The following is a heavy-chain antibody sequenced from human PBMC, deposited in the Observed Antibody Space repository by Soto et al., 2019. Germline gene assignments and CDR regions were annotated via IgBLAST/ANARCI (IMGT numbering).Heavy chain of an antibody. CDR1: GGSISSGGYS. CDR3: ARADHGYYYGMDV. V-gene: IGHV4-30-2*01. Sequence: SETLSLTCAVSGGSISSGGYSWSWIRQPPGKGLEWIGYIYHSGSTYYNPSLKSRVTISVDRSKNQFSLKLSSVTAADTAVYYCARADHGYYYGMDVWGQGTTVTVSS. J-gene: IGHJ6*02. CDR2: IYHSGST.